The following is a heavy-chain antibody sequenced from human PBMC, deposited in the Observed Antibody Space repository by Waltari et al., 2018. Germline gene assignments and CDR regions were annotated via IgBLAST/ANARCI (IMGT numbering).Heavy chain of an antibody. CDR1: GYTFTSYG. V-gene: IGHV1-18*01. D-gene: IGHD3-9*01. CDR2: VSPYYVNT. J-gene: IGHJ4*02. CDR3: ATGDDILTDYYKGLDY. Sequence: QIRLVQSGDEIKEPGASVKVSCKASGYTFTSYGISWLRRAPGQGLEWRGWVSPYYVNTNYAQKVQGRVGMTTDTSTTTAYMELRSLTSDDTAMYYCATGDDILTDYYKGLDYWGQGTLVTVSS.